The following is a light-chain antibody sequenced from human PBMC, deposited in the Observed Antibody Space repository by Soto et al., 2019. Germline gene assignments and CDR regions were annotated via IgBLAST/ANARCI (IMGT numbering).Light chain of an antibody. J-gene: IGLJ2*01. CDR3: CSYAGNYILV. CDR1: SSDVGGYNY. Sequence: QSALTQPRSVSGSPGQSLTISCTGASSDVGGYNYVSWYQQYPGKAPKLMIYDVTKQPSGVPDRFSGSKSGNTASLTISGLQAADEADYYCCSYAGNYILVFGGGTKVTVL. V-gene: IGLV2-11*01. CDR2: DVT.